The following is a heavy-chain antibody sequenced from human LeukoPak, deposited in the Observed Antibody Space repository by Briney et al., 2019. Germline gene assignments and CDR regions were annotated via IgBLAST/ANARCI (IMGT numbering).Heavy chain of an antibody. V-gene: IGHV1-24*01. J-gene: IGHJ4*02. CDR1: GYTFTSYD. CDR2: FDPEDGET. D-gene: IGHD3-22*01. Sequence: ASVKVSCKASGYTFTSYDINWVRQATGPGLEWMGGFDPEDGETIYAQKFQGRVTMTEDTSTDTAYMELSSLRSEDTAVYYCATSRPYYYDSSGYYLPFDYWGQGTLVTVSS. CDR3: ATSRPYYYDSSGYYLPFDY.